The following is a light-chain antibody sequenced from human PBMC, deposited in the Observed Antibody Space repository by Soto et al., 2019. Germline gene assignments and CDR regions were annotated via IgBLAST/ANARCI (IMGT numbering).Light chain of an antibody. J-gene: IGKJ4*02. CDR1: QSVSSSY. CDR2: GAS. CDR3: QQYCSSPPT. Sequence: EIVLTQSPGTLSLSPGERATLSCRASQSVSSSYLAWYQQNPGQAPRLLIHGASSRATGIPDRVSGSGSGTDFTLTISKQEPEDFAVYYCQQYCSSPPTFGGGTKVEIK. V-gene: IGKV3-20*01.